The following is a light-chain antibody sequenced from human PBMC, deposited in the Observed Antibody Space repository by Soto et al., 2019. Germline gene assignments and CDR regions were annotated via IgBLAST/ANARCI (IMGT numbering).Light chain of an antibody. J-gene: IGKJ2*01. Sequence: EIVLTQSPGTLSLSPGERATLSCRASQSVSSSYLAWYQQKPGQAPRPLIYGASSRATGIPDRFSGSGSGTDFTLTISRLEPEDFAVYYCQQYGSSPYTFGQGTKLENK. CDR2: GAS. V-gene: IGKV3-20*01. CDR3: QQYGSSPYT. CDR1: QSVSSSY.